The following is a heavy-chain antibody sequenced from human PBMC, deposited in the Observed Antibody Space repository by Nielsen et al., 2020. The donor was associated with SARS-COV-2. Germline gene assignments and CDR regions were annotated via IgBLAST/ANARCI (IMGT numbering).Heavy chain of an antibody. CDR2: IFPGDSHT. CDR3: ARSFSSNWKYFFDS. D-gene: IGHD1-1*01. CDR1: YSFTSYW. Sequence: KVSCKGSYSFTSYWIAWVRQMPGKGLEWMGIIFPGDSHTRYSPSFQGQVTISADKSINTAYLQWSSLKASDTATYYCARSFSSNWKYFFDSWGQGTLVTVSS. J-gene: IGHJ4*02. V-gene: IGHV5-51*01.